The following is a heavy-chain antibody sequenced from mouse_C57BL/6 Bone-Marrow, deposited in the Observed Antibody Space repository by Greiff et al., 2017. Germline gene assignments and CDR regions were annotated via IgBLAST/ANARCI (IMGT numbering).Heavy chain of an antibody. CDR3: SRRDYSGSRGSY. Sequence: QVQLQQSGAELARPGASVKLSCKASGYTFTSYGISWVKQRTGQGLEWIGEIYPRSGNTYYNEKFKGKATLTADKSSSTAYMELRSLTSEDSAVYYCSRRDYSGSRGSYWGQGTALTVSS. J-gene: IGHJ2*01. CDR1: GYTFTSYG. V-gene: IGHV1-81*01. CDR2: IYPRSGNT. D-gene: IGHD1-1*01.